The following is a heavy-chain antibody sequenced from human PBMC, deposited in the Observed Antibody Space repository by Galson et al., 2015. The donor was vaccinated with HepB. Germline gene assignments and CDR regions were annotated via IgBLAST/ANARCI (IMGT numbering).Heavy chain of an antibody. V-gene: IGHV3-30*03. CDR3: LYVPAATDNWFDP. CDR1: GFTFSNHG. J-gene: IGHJ5*02. CDR2: ISHDGSNK. Sequence: SLRLSCAASGFTFSNHGMHWVRQAPGKGLEWVAVISHDGSNKYYADSVKGRFTISRDNSKNTLDLQMNSLRTEDTAVYYCLYVPAATDNWFDPWGQGTLVTVSS. D-gene: IGHD2-2*01.